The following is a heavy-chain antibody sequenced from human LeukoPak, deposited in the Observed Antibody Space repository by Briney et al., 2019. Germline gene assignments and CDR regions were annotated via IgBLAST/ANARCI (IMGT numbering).Heavy chain of an antibody. D-gene: IGHD3-10*01. CDR2: IFGSGGTT. CDR1: GFTFSSYA. Sequence: GGSLRLSCAASGFTFSSYAMSWVRQAPGEGLEWVSGIFGSGGTTYYADSVKGRFTISRDNSKNTIYLQMNSLRAEDTAVYYCAKDSSGSGNYYNPFAYWGQGTLVTVSS. V-gene: IGHV3-23*01. CDR3: AKDSSGSGNYYNPFAY. J-gene: IGHJ4*02.